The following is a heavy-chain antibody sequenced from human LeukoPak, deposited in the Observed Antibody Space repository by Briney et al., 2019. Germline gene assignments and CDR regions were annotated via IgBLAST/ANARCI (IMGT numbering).Heavy chain of an antibody. CDR3: ARARIAAPLLDY. Sequence: GGSLRLSCAASGFIFSNYEMNWVRQTPGKGLEWVSYISDHAKSRNYVDSVKGRFTISRDNAKNSLSLQMNSLRVEDTAVYFCARARIAAPLLDYWGQGTLVTVSS. CDR2: ISDHAKSR. CDR1: GFIFSNYE. V-gene: IGHV3-48*03. D-gene: IGHD6-13*01. J-gene: IGHJ4*02.